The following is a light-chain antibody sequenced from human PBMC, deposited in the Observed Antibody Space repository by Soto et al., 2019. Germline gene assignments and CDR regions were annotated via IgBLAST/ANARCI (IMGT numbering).Light chain of an antibody. CDR3: LQDINYPWT. Sequence: IQMTQSPSSLSASVGNRVTITCRASQSISNFLAWYQQKPGKAPKLLIYAAYTLQSGVPPRFSGSGSGTDFTLAISSLQPEDSATYYCLQDINYPWTFGQGTKVDIK. CDR2: AAY. J-gene: IGKJ1*01. CDR1: QSISNF. V-gene: IGKV1-6*01.